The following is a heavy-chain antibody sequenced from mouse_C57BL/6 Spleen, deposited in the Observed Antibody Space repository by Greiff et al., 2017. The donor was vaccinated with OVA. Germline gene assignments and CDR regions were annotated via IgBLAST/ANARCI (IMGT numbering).Heavy chain of an antibody. V-gene: IGHV1-82*01. D-gene: IGHD1-1*01. CDR1: GYAFSSSW. CDR2: IYPGDGDT. J-gene: IGHJ1*03. CDR3: ARTAYYGSSLWYFDV. Sequence: VQLQESGPELVKPGASVKISCKASGYAFSSSWMNWVKQRPGKGLEWIGRIYPGDGDTNYNGKFKGKATLTADKSSSTAYMQLSSLTSEDSAVYFCARTAYYGSSLWYFDVWGTGTTVTVSS.